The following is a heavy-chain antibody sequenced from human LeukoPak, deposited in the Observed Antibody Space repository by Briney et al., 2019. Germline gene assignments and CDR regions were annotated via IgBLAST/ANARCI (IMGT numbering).Heavy chain of an antibody. J-gene: IGHJ4*02. CDR3: ATEFLGAVAETGDY. Sequence: GGSLRLSCAASGFPFSSYAMDWVRQAPGKGLEWVSAISRTSGNIYYADSVKGRFTISRDNAKNSLYLQMNSLRAEDTAVYYCATEFLGAVAETGDYWGQGTLVTVSS. CDR2: ISRTSGNI. V-gene: IGHV3-21*01. D-gene: IGHD6-19*01. CDR1: GFPFSSYA.